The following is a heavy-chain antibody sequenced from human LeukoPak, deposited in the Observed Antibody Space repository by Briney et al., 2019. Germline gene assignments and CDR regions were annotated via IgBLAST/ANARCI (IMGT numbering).Heavy chain of an antibody. CDR3: ARGRWVRGVNPTPFEY. V-gene: IGHV1-8*03. Sequence: ASVKVSCKASAYTFTSYDINWVRQATVQGLECMARMNPNSGNTGYAQKFQGRVTITRNTSIGTAYMELSSLRSEDTAVYYCARGRWVRGVNPTPFEYWGQGTLVTVSS. CDR1: AYTFTSYD. D-gene: IGHD3-10*01. J-gene: IGHJ4*02. CDR2: MNPNSGNT.